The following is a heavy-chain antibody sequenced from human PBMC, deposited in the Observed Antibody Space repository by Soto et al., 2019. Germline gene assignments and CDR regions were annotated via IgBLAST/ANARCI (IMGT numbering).Heavy chain of an antibody. CDR2: IYYSGST. V-gene: IGHV4-59*08. J-gene: IGHJ5*02. D-gene: IGHD3-3*01. CDR3: ARHEEDFGVVYWFEP. Sequence: SETLSLTCTVSGGSISSYYWSWIRQPPGKGLEWIGYIYYSGSTNYNPSLKSRVTISVDTSKNQFSLKLSSVTAADTAVYYCARHEEDFGVVYWFEPWGQGTLVTVSS. CDR1: GGSISSYY.